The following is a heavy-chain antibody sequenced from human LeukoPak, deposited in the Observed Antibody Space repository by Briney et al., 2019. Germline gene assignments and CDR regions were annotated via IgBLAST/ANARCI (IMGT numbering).Heavy chain of an antibody. D-gene: IGHD5-12*01. J-gene: IGHJ4*02. Sequence: SETLSLTCTVSGGSISSYYWSWIRQPPGKGLEWIGYIYYSGSTNYNPSLKSRVTISVDTSKNRFSLKLSSVTAADTAVYYCARVGVVATIRTHPYYFDYWGQGTLVTVSS. CDR3: ARVGVVATIRTHPYYFDY. CDR2: IYYSGST. V-gene: IGHV4-59*01. CDR1: GGSISSYY.